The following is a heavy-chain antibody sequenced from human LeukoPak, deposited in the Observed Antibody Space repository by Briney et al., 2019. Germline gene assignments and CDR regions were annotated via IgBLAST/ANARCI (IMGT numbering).Heavy chain of an antibody. CDR3: ARDSSSGWYKYFQH. CDR2: TWYDGSNK. J-gene: IGHJ1*01. CDR1: GFTFSSYG. Sequence: AGGSLRLSCAASGFTFSSYGMPWVRQAPGKGLEWVAVTWYDGSNKYYADSVKGRFTISRDNSKNTLYLQMNSLGAEDTAVYYCARDSSSGWYKYFQHWGQGTLVTVSS. V-gene: IGHV3-33*01. D-gene: IGHD6-19*01.